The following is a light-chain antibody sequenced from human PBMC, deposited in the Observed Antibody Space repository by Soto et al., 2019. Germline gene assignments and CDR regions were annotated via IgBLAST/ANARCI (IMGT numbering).Light chain of an antibody. V-gene: IGKV3-15*01. CDR1: QTISGT. CDR3: QQYDNWPWT. J-gene: IGKJ1*01. CDR2: GAS. Sequence: IVMTQSPATLSVSPGGRATLSCRASQTISGTLAWYQQKPGQAPRLLIHGASTRAPGFPARFSGSGSGTDLTLTISSLQSEDFAVYYCQQYDNWPWTFGQGTKVEIK.